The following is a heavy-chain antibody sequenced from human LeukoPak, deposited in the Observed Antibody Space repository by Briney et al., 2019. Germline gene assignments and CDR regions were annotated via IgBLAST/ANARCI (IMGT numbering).Heavy chain of an antibody. CDR3: AREGYYGSGSLITYYYYGMDV. D-gene: IGHD3-10*01. Sequence: GGSLGLSCAASGFTFSSYSMNWVRQAPGKGLEWVSSISSSSSYIYYADSVKGRFTISRDNAKNSLYLQMNSLRAEDTAVYYCAREGYYGSGSLITYYYYGMDVWGQGTTVTVSS. J-gene: IGHJ6*02. CDR1: GFTFSSYS. CDR2: ISSSSSYI. V-gene: IGHV3-21*01.